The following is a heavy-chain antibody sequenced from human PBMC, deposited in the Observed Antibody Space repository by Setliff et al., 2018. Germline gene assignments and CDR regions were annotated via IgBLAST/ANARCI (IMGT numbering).Heavy chain of an antibody. CDR3: AKEPAVSLTEAVRRSYYDYAVDV. D-gene: IGHD3-10*01. CDR2: ISGHNGKT. J-gene: IGHJ6*02. V-gene: IGHV1-18*01. Sequence: ASVKVSCKASGFTFTYFGISWVRLAPGQGLEWMGWISGHNGKTMYAQKFQDRVVMTTDTDTGTAYMELRSLRFDDSAIYYCAKEPAVSLTEAVRRSYYDYAVDVWGQGTTVTGS. CDR1: GFTFTYFG.